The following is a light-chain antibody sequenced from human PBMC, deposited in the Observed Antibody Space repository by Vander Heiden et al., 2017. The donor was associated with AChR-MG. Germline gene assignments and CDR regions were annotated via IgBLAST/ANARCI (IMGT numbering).Light chain of an antibody. CDR2: DAS. CDR3: QQYKNLPYT. J-gene: IGKJ2*01. V-gene: IGKV1-33*01. CDR1: QDISDY. Sequence: IQMTQSPSSLSASVGDRVTITCQASQDISDYLSWYQQKPGKAPKFLIYDASNLRTGVPSRFSGSGSGTDFSLTISSLQPEDIATYYCQQYKNLPYTFGQGTKLEIK.